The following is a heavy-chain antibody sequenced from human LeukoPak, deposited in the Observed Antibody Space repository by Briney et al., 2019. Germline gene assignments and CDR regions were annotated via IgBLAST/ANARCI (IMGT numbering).Heavy chain of an antibody. CDR2: INPSGGST. D-gene: IGHD1-26*01. J-gene: IGHJ4*02. V-gene: IGHV1-46*01. CDR3: ARAEWELPNDY. CDR1: GYTFTSYY. Sequence: GASVKVSCKASGYTFTSYYMHWVRQAPGQGLEWMGIINPSGGSTSYAQKFQGRVTMTRDMSTSTVYMELSSLRSEDTAMYYCARAEWELPNDYWGQGTLVTVSS.